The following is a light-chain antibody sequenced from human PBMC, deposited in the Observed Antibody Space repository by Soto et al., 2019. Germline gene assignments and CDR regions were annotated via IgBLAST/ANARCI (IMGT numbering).Light chain of an antibody. CDR3: QQRSNSPFI. CDR2: DAS. J-gene: IGKJ3*01. V-gene: IGKV3-11*01. Sequence: EIALTQSPATLSLAPGERATLSCRASQSVSSYLAWYQQKPGQAPRLLIYDASNRATGIPARFSGSGSGTDFTLTISSLEPEDFAVYYCQQRSNSPFIFGPGTKVDIK. CDR1: QSVSSY.